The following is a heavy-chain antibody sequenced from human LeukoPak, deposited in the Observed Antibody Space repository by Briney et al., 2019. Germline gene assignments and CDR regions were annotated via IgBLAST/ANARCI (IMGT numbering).Heavy chain of an antibody. D-gene: IGHD3-10*01. CDR3: AKEVGAYYYGSGSYYVKYYGMDV. J-gene: IGHJ6*04. CDR2: ISGSGGST. V-gene: IGHV3-23*01. CDR1: GFTFSSYA. Sequence: GGSLRLSCAASGFTFSSYAMSWVRQAPGKGREWGSAISGSGGSTYYADSVKGRFTISRDNSKNTLHLQMNSLRAEDTAVYYCAKEVGAYYYGSGSYYVKYYGMDVWGKGTTVTVSS.